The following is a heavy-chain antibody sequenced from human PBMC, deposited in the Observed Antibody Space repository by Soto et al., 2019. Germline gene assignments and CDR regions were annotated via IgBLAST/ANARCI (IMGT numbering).Heavy chain of an antibody. CDR3: TKEKSVINSGYDAFDI. J-gene: IGHJ3*02. V-gene: IGHV3-48*03. CDR2: ISISGGTI. Sequence: GGSLRLSCAASGFTVSSYEMDWVRQAPGKGLEWVAYISISGGTIYYGDSVEGRFTISRDNADNSLYLQMNSLRAEDTAVYYCTKEKSVINSGYDAFDIWGRGTVVTVSS. D-gene: IGHD5-12*01. CDR1: GFTVSSYE.